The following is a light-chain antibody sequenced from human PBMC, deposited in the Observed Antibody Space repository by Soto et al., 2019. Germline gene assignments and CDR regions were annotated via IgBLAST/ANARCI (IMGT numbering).Light chain of an antibody. J-gene: IGKJ5*01. Sequence: ENVLTQSAGTLSLSPVERASLSCGASQSMSSSFLAWYQQKPGQAPRLLIYGASSRATGSPDRFSGTGSETDFTLTSSRLEPEDFAVYYCQQYDNSPITFGQGTRLEIK. CDR1: QSMSSSF. V-gene: IGKV3-20*01. CDR3: QQYDNSPIT. CDR2: GAS.